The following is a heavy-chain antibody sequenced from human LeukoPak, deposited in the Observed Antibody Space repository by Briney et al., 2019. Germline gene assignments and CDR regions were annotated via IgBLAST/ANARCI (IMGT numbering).Heavy chain of an antibody. CDR2: ISSSSSYI. CDR3: VRPELGSTYYYYGMGV. CDR1: GFTFGSYR. D-gene: IGHD2-2*01. V-gene: IGHV3-21*01. J-gene: IGHJ6*02. Sequence: RGSLRLSCAASGFTFGSYRMNWVRQAPGKGLEWVSCISSSSSYIYYADSVKGRFTISRDNSKNTLYLQMNSLRAEDTAVYYCVRPELGSTYYYYGMGVWGQGTTVTVSS.